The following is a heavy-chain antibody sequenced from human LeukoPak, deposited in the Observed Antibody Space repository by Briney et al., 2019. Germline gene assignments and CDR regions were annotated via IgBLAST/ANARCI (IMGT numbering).Heavy chain of an antibody. CDR3: AKARSLGVTAAINY. CDR2: ISAYNGNT. CDR1: GYTFTSYG. J-gene: IGHJ4*02. Sequence: ASVKVSCKASGYTFTSYGISWVRQAPGQGLEWMGWISAYNGNTNYAQKPQGRVTMTTDTSTSTAYMELRSLRSDDTAVYYCAKARSLGVTAAINYWGQGTLVTVSS. V-gene: IGHV1-18*01. D-gene: IGHD2-2*02.